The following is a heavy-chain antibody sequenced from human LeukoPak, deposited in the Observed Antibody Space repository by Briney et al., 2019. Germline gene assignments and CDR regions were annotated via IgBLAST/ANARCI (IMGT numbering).Heavy chain of an antibody. D-gene: IGHD3-22*01. CDR1: GYTFTGYY. J-gene: IGHJ4*02. V-gene: IGHV1-46*01. Sequence: GASVKVSCKASGYTFTGYYMHWVRQAPGQGLEWMGLINPSGGSTSYAQKFQGRVTMTRDMSTSTVYMELSSLRSEDTAVYYCARSSLLSDDSSGYYFDYWGQGTLVTVSS. CDR3: ARSSLLSDDSSGYYFDY. CDR2: INPSGGST.